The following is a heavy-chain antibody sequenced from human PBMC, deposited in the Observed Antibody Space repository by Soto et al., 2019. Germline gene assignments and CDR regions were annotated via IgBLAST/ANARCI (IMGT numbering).Heavy chain of an antibody. CDR2: IWYDGSNK. CDR1: GFTFSSYG. CDR3: ARDPLDYGDSFYGMDV. J-gene: IGHJ6*02. D-gene: IGHD4-17*01. V-gene: IGHV3-33*01. Sequence: XGSLRLACAASGFTFSSYGMHWVRQAPGKGLEWVAVIWYDGSNKYYADSVKGRFTISRDNSKNTLYLQMNSLRAEDTAVYYCARDPLDYGDSFYGMDVWGQGTTVTVSS.